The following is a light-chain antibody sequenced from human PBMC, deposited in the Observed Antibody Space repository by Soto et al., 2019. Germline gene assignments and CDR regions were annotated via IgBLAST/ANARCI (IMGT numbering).Light chain of an antibody. V-gene: IGKV1D-12*01. CDR3: QQADSFPWT. Sequence: RVTQSPSSVSASVGDRVTITCQTSKDISTSVAWYQQKPGKAPNLLIYSASALHRGVPSRFSGSGSGADFTLTVSSLQPEDSATYYCQQADSFPWTFGQRTKVAIK. CDR1: KDISTS. J-gene: IGKJ1*01. CDR2: SAS.